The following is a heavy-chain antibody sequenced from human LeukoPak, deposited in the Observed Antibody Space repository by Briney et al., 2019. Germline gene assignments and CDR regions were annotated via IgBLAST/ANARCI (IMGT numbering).Heavy chain of an antibody. CDR1: RFSFSSYA. CDR2: ISFDGTDQ. Sequence: GGSLRLSCEASRFSFSSYAMHWVRQAPGKGLEWVAVISFDGTDQYHGDSVKGRFTISRDNSRSTLFLQMNSLRAEDTGVYYCAKGDSAHINNRQGLQYWGRGTLVTVSS. D-gene: IGHD1/OR15-1a*01. V-gene: IGHV3-30*18. J-gene: IGHJ4*02. CDR3: AKGDSAHINNRQGLQY.